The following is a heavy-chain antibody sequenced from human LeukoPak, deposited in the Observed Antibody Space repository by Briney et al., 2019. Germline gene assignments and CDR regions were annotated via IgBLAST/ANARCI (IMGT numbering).Heavy chain of an antibody. J-gene: IGHJ4*02. D-gene: IGHD6-13*01. CDR3: VAAADIFSSFDY. CDR1: GFTVSSHY. Sequence: GGSLRLSCAVSGFTVSSHYITWVRQAPGKGLEWVSLISWDGGSTYYADSVKGRFTISRDNSKNSLYLQMNSLRTEDTALYYCVAAADIFSSFDYWGQGTLVTVSS. V-gene: IGHV3-43*01. CDR2: ISWDGGST.